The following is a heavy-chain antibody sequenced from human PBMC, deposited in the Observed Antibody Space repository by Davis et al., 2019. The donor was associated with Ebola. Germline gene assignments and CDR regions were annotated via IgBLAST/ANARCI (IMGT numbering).Heavy chain of an antibody. CDR2: INHSGST. CDR1: GRSSSGYY. Sequence: SETLSPTCAVYGRSSSGYYWSWIRQPPGKGLEWIGEINHSGSTNYNPSLKSRVTISLDTSKNQFSLKLNSVTAADTAVYYCASTIFGVVNPPYYFDYWGQGTPVAVSS. CDR3: ASTIFGVVNPPYYFDY. D-gene: IGHD3-3*01. J-gene: IGHJ4*02. V-gene: IGHV4-34*01.